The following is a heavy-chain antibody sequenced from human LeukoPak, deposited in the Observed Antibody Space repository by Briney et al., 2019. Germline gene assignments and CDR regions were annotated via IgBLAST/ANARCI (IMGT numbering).Heavy chain of an antibody. Sequence: GGSLRLSCAASGFTFSSYGMHWVRQAPGKGLEWVAVISYDGSNKYYADSVKGRFTISRDNSKNTLYLQMNSLRAEDTAVYYCANTVVRGSYNMDVWGQGTTVTVYS. CDR2: ISYDGSNK. J-gene: IGHJ6*02. V-gene: IGHV3-30*18. CDR3: ANTVVRGSYNMDV. CDR1: GFTFSSYG. D-gene: IGHD3-10*01.